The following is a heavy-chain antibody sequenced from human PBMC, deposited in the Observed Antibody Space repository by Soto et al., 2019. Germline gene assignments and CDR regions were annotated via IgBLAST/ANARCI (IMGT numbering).Heavy chain of an antibody. V-gene: IGHV4-39*01. Sequence: SETLSLTCTVSGGSISSSSYYRGWIRQPPGKGLEWIGSIYYSGSTYHNPSLKSRVTISVDTSKNQFSLKLSSVTAADTAVYYCASPKIAFYNWFDPWGQGTLVTVSS. J-gene: IGHJ5*02. CDR2: IYYSGST. D-gene: IGHD3-3*02. CDR1: GGSISSSSYY. CDR3: ASPKIAFYNWFDP.